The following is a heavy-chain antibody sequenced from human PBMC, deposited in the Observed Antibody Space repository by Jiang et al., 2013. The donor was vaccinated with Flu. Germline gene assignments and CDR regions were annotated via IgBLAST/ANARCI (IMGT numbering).Heavy chain of an antibody. CDR1: GFTVSSNY. Sequence: LVESGGGLVQPGGSLRLSCAASGFTVSSNYMSWVRQAPGKGLEWVSVIYSGGSTYYADSVKGRFTISRHNSKNTLYLQMNSLRAEDTAVYYCARDWTNYDFWSTPSEGYYYMDVWGKGTTVTVSS. D-gene: IGHD3-3*01. CDR2: IYSGGST. V-gene: IGHV3-53*04. J-gene: IGHJ6*03. CDR3: ARDWTNYDFWSTPSEGYYYMDV.